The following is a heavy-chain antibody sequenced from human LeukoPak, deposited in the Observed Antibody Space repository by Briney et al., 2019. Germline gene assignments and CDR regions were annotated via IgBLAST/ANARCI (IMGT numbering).Heavy chain of an antibody. V-gene: IGHV3-23*01. CDR3: ARDCARGLPDYGVNPYNWFDP. Sequence: GGSLRLSCAASGFTVSSNYMSWVRQAPGKGLEWVSAISGSGGSTYYADSVKGRFTISRDNSKNTLYLQMNSLRAEDTAVYYCARDCARGLPDYGVNPYNWFDPWDQGTRVTVSS. J-gene: IGHJ5*02. D-gene: IGHD4-23*01. CDR1: GFTVSSNY. CDR2: ISGSGGST.